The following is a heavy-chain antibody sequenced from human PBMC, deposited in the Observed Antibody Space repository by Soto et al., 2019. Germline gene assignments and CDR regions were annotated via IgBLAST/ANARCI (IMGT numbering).Heavy chain of an antibody. CDR1: GFTFSSYA. J-gene: IGHJ4*02. CDR3: VKDVRETGYSSGWFH. Sequence: GGSLRLSCSASGFTFSSYAMHWVRQAPGKGPEYVSAISSNGGSTYYADSVKGRFTISRDNSKNTLYLQMSSLRAEDTAVYYCVKDVRETGYSSGWFHWGQGTLVTVSS. CDR2: ISSNGGST. V-gene: IGHV3-64D*08. D-gene: IGHD6-19*01.